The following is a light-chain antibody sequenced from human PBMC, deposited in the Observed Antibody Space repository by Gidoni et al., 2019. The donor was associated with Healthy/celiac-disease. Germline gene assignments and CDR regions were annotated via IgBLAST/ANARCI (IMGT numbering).Light chain of an antibody. V-gene: IGLV1-47*02. CDR3: AAWDDSLSGYV. J-gene: IGLJ1*01. Sequence: QSVLTQPPSASGTPAPRVTISGSGSSSNIGSNYVYWYQQLPGTAPKLLIYSNNHRPSGVPDRFSGSKSGTSASLAIRGLRSEDEADYYCAAWDDSLSGYVFGTGTKVTVL. CDR2: SNN. CDR1: SSNIGSNY.